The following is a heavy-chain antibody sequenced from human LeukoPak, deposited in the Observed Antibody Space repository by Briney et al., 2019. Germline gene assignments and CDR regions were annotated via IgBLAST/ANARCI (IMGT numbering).Heavy chain of an antibody. CDR1: GYTFTGYY. CDR2: INPNSGGT. V-gene: IGHV1-2*02. CDR3: ARGGRSSWYPRYFDY. J-gene: IGHJ4*02. Sequence: GASVKVSCKASGYTFTGYYMHWVRQAPGQRLEWMGWINPNSGGTNYAQKFQGRVTMTRDTSISTAYMELSRLRSDDTAVYYCARGGRSSWYPRYFDYWGQGTLVTVSS. D-gene: IGHD6-13*01.